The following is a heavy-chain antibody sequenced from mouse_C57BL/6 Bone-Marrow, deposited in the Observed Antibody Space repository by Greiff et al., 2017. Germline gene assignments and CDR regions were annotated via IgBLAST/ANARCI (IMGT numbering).Heavy chain of an antibody. D-gene: IGHD1-1*01. CDR1: GFTFSDYG. J-gene: IGHJ4*01. CDR3: ARHSYYYGSRGYAMDY. V-gene: IGHV5-15*01. Sequence: EVKLVESGGGLVQPGGSLKLSCAASGFTFSDYGMAWVRQAPRKGPEWVAFISNLAYSIYYADTVTGRFTISSKNAKNTLYLEMSSLRSEDTAMYYCARHSYYYGSRGYAMDYWGQGTSVTVSS. CDR2: ISNLAYSI.